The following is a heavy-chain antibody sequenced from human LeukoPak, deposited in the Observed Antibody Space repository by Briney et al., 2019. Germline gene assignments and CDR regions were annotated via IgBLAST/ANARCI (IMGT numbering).Heavy chain of an antibody. CDR3: ARDRDIAVAGTGLDY. CDR2: INPSGGST. J-gene: IGHJ4*02. CDR1: GYTFTSYY. Sequence: ASVKGSCKASGYTFTSYYMHWVRQAPGQGLEWMGIINPSGGSTSYAQKFQGRVTMTRDMSTSTVYMELSSLRSEDTAVYYCARDRDIAVAGTGLDYWGQGTLVTVSS. D-gene: IGHD6-19*01. V-gene: IGHV1-46*01.